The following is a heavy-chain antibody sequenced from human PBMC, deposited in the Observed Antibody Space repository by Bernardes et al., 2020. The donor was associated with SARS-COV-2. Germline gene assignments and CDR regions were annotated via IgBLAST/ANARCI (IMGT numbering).Heavy chain of an antibody. CDR2: ISSIGGST. D-gene: IGHD6-6*01. V-gene: IGHV3-23*01. J-gene: IGHJ6*02. CDR3: SKNAKYSSSSMEV. Sequence: GGSLRLSCVASGFTFSQIAMTWVRQVPGKGLEWVSAISSIGGSTYYAESVKGRFTISRDNSRNTLYLEMSSLRADDTAVYYCSKNAKYSSSSMEVWGQGTTVTVS. CDR1: GFTFSQIA.